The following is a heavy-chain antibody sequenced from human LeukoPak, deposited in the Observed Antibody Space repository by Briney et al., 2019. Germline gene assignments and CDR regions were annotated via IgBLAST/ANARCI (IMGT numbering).Heavy chain of an antibody. Sequence: PGGSLRLSCAASGFTFTTYWMTWVRQAPGKGLEWVANINQDGTEKYYVDSVKGRFTISRDNAKNSLYLQMNSLRAEDTAVYYCARVVHSSSWYYYYYYMDVWGKGTTVTISS. CDR2: INQDGTEK. CDR1: GFTFTTYW. J-gene: IGHJ6*03. CDR3: ARVVHSSSWYYYYYYMDV. D-gene: IGHD6-13*01. V-gene: IGHV3-7*01.